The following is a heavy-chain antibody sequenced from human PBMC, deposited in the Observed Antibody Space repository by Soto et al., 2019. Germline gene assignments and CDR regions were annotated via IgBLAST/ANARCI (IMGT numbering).Heavy chain of an antibody. J-gene: IGHJ3*02. CDR2: IRSKNYGRTT. V-gene: IGHV3-49*03. Sequence: SLRLSCTGSGFTFGNNAMAWFRQAPGKXLEWVGFIRSKNYGRTTEYAASVQGRFTISRDDSKGIAYLEMNSLTTDDTAVYYCSRPSYYYDSSGFGPGAFDIWGQGTMVTVSS. CDR3: SRPSYYYDSSGFGPGAFDI. D-gene: IGHD3-22*01. CDR1: GFTFGNNA.